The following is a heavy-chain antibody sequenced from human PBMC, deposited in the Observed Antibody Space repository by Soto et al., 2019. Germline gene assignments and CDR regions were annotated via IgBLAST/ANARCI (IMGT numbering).Heavy chain of an antibody. J-gene: IGHJ5*02. Sequence: GGSLRLSCVASGFGFHTYWMHWVRQVPGKGLVWVARINSDGDTSTYADSVKGRFSISRDNTKNTLFLQMNGLRDDDTAVYYCAKSSRQYASAIQAFFDPWGLGTLVTVSS. CDR3: AKSSRQYASAIQAFFDP. CDR1: GFGFHTYW. CDR2: INSDGDTS. D-gene: IGHD2-2*01. V-gene: IGHV3-74*01.